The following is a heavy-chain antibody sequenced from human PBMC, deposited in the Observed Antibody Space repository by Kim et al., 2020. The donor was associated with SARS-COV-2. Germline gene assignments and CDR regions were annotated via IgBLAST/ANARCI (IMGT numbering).Heavy chain of an antibody. CDR1: GFTFSSYG. D-gene: IGHD6-19*01. V-gene: IGHV3-30*18. CDR2: ISYDGSNK. Sequence: GGSLRLSCAASGFTFSSYGMHWVRQAPGKGLEWVAVISYDGSNKYYADSVKGRFTISRDNSKNTLYLQMNSLRAEDTAVYYCAKVASGWYWSYFYYLGQGTLVTVSS. CDR3: AKVASGWYWSYFYY. J-gene: IGHJ4*02.